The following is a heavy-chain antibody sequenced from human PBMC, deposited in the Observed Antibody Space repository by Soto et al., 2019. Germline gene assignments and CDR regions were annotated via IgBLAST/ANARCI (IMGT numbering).Heavy chain of an antibody. Sequence: QVQLVESGGGVVQPGRSLRLSCAASGFTFSSYGMHWVRQAPGKGLEWVAVIWYDGSNKYYADSVKGRFTISRDNSKNTLYLQMNSLRAEDTAVYYCARVSPLGSYLFDYWGQGTLVTVSS. CDR2: IWYDGSNK. J-gene: IGHJ4*02. CDR3: ARVSPLGSYLFDY. D-gene: IGHD1-26*01. CDR1: GFTFSSYG. V-gene: IGHV3-33*01.